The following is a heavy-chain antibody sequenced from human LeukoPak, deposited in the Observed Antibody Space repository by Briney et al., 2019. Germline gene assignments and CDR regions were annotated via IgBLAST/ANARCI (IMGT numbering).Heavy chain of an antibody. Sequence: GGSLRLSCAASGFTFSSYEMNWVPQAPGKGLEWGSYISSSGSSILYAESVKGRFTISRDNGKKSLYLQVNSLRPEDTATYYCARDGVDNGDKDDAFDVWGQGTRVTVSS. CDR3: ARDGVDNGDKDDAFDV. D-gene: IGHD4-23*01. CDR1: GFTFSSYE. J-gene: IGHJ3*01. V-gene: IGHV3-48*03. CDR2: ISSSGSSI.